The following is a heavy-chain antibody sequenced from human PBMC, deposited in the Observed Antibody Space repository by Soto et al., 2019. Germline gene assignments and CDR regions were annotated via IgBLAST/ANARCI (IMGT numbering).Heavy chain of an antibody. D-gene: IGHD3-9*01. Sequence: EVQLVESGGGLIQPGGSLRLSCAASGFTFSDHQMNWVRQAPGRGLEWVSVIYSSGTTYYGDSVKGRFTISRDNSKNTLYLQMNSLGPEDTSLYYCARAGSPFHSDSTGYWGFDYWGQGTLVTVSS. V-gene: IGHV3-53*01. CDR2: IYSSGTT. CDR3: ARAGSPFHSDSTGYWGFDY. J-gene: IGHJ4*02. CDR1: GFTFSDHQ.